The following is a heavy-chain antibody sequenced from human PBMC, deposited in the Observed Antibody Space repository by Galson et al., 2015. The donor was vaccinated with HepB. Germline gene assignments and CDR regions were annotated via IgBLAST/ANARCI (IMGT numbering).Heavy chain of an antibody. Sequence: ETLSLTCSISGGSISTYYWSWIRQPPGKGLEWIGHIDYSGSANYNPSLNSRVTISLDTSKKQFSLKVRSLTAADTAMYFCARDLGCGRYPWDYHYGLDVWGQGTTVTVSS. J-gene: IGHJ6*02. D-gene: IGHD1-26*01. V-gene: IGHV4-59*12. CDR2: IDYSGSA. CDR3: ARDLGCGRYPWDYHYGLDV. CDR1: GGSISTYY.